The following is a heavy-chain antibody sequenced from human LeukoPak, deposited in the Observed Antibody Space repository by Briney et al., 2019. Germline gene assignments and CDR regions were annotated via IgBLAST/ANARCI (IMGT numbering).Heavy chain of an antibody. V-gene: IGHV1-18*04. Sequence: ASVKVSCKASGYTFTSYGISWVGQATGQGMEWMGWISAYNGNTNYVQKLQGRVPMPTHTSTSTAYMQLRSLRSDATAVYYCARGADYYVSGSRDYGMDVWGKGTTVTVSS. J-gene: IGHJ6*04. CDR1: GYTFTSYG. CDR3: ARGADYYVSGSRDYGMDV. D-gene: IGHD3-10*01. CDR2: ISAYNGNT.